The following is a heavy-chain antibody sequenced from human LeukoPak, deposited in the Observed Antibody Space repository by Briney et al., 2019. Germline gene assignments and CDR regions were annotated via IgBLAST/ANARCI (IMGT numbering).Heavy chain of an antibody. Sequence: ASVKVSCKASGGTFSSYAISWVRQAPGQGLEWMGRIIPILGIANYVQKFQGRVTITADKSTSTAYMELSSLRSEDTAVYYCATPPGPSKPAAIYYWGQGTLVTVSS. V-gene: IGHV1-69*04. CDR3: ATPPGPSKPAAIYY. CDR1: GGTFSSYA. D-gene: IGHD2-2*02. J-gene: IGHJ4*02. CDR2: IIPILGIA.